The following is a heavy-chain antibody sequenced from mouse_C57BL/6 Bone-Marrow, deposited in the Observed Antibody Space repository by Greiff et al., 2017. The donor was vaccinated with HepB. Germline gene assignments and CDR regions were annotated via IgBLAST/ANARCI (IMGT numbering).Heavy chain of an antibody. CDR3: ANGGSSLYYFDY. J-gene: IGHJ2*01. D-gene: IGHD1-1*01. Sequence: QVQLQQSGTELVKPGASVKLSCKASGYTFTSYWMHWVKQRPGQGLEWIGNINPSNGGTNYNEKFKSKATLTVDNSSSTAYMQLSSLTSEDSAVYYCANGGSSLYYFDYWGQGTTLTVSS. V-gene: IGHV1-53*01. CDR1: GYTFTSYW. CDR2: INPSNGGT.